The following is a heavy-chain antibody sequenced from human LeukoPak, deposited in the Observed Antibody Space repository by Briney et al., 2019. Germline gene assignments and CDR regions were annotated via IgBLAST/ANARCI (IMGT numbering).Heavy chain of an antibody. J-gene: IGHJ4*02. CDR1: PDSTSSNF. D-gene: IGHD1-14*01. V-gene: IGHV4-4*02. CDR2: IRRSGST. Sequence: SETLSLTCTVSPDSTSSNFWSWVRQPPGKGLEWIGEIRRSGSTNYNPAPQSRVTISIDRYKNQIALGLSSVTAADTAVYYCAREIVGGFNPGAYWGQGTLVTVSS. CDR3: AREIVGGFNPGAY.